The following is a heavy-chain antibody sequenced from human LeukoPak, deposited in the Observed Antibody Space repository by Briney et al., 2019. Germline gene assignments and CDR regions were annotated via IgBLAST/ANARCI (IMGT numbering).Heavy chain of an antibody. CDR2: MNPNSGNT. CDR1: GYTFTSYD. V-gene: IGHV1-8*01. CDR3: ARGGKKQWLVRGGVWFDP. D-gene: IGHD6-19*01. J-gene: IGHJ5*02. Sequence: ASVKVSCKASGYTFTSYDINWVRQAPGQGLEWMGWMNPNSGNTGYAQKFQGRVTMTRNTSISTAYMELSSLRSEDTAVYYCARGGKKQWLVRGGVWFDPWGQGTLVTVSS.